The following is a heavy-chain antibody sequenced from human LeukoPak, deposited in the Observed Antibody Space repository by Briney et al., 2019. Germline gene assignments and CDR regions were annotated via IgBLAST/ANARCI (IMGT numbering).Heavy chain of an antibody. CDR3: ASATSDYYGSGSYYKFPYYYYGMDV. D-gene: IGHD3-10*01. J-gene: IGHJ6*04. CDR2: IYYSGST. CDR1: GGSTSSGGYY. V-gene: IGHV4-31*03. Sequence: SETLSLTCTVSGGSTSSGGYYWSWIRQHPGKGLEWIGYIYYSGSTYYNPSLKSRVTISVDTSKNQFSLKLSSVTAADTAVYYCASATSDYYGSGSYYKFPYYYYGMDVWGKGTTVTVSS.